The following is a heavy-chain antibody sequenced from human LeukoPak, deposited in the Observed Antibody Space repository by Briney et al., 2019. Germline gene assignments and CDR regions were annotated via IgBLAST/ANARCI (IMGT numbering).Heavy chain of an antibody. CDR3: ARGPYYDTSGSMNWFNP. D-gene: IGHD3-22*01. Sequence: ASVKVSCKASGYTFTDNYLHWVRQAPGQGLEWMGYLKPKTGDTKYSQKFQGRVTMTRDTSIGTAHLEVRGLTSDDTAVYYCARGPYYDTSGSMNWFNPWGQGTLVTVSS. CDR2: LKPKTGDT. V-gene: IGHV1-2*02. J-gene: IGHJ5*02. CDR1: GYTFTDNY.